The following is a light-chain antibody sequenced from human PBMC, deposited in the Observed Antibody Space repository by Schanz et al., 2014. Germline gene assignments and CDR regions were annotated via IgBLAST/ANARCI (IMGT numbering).Light chain of an antibody. CDR2: DNN. J-gene: IGLJ3*02. V-gene: IGLV1-51*01. CDR3: GTWDSGLSAGRV. Sequence: QSVLTQPPSVSAAPGQKVTISCSGSSSIIGGTFVSWYQQVPGTAPKLLIYDNNKRPSGIPDRFSGSKSGTSATLGITGLQTGDEADYYCGTWDSGLSAGRVFGGGTKLTVL. CDR1: SSIIGGTF.